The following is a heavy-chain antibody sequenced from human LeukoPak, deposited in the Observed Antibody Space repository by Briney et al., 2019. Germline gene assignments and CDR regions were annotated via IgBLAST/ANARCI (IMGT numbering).Heavy chain of an antibody. CDR1: GFTFSSYE. D-gene: IGHD6-6*01. CDR2: ISSSGSTI. CDR3: ARTRAFDY. V-gene: IGHV3-48*03. Sequence: GGSLRLSCAASGFTFSSYEMNWVRQAPEKGLEWILYISSSGSTIYYADSVKGRFTISRDNAKNSLYLQMNSLRAEDTAVYYCARTRAFDYWGQGTLVTVSS. J-gene: IGHJ4*02.